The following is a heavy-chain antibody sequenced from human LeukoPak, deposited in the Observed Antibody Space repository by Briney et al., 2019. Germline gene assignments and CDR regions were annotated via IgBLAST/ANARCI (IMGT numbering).Heavy chain of an antibody. Sequence: PGGSLRLSCAASGFTFSSYAMSWVRQAPGKWLEWVSAISGSGGSTYYADSVKGRFTISRDNSKNTLYLQMNSLRAEDTAIYYCAKEYDKSGYYYVACWGQGTLVTVSS. CDR2: ISGSGGST. CDR1: GFTFSSYA. D-gene: IGHD3-22*01. V-gene: IGHV3-23*01. CDR3: AKEYDKSGYYYVAC. J-gene: IGHJ4*02.